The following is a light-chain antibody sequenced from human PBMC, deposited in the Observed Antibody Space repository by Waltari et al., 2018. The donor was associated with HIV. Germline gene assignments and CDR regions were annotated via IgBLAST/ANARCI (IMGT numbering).Light chain of an antibody. CDR2: SNN. Sequence: QSVLTQPPSVSGTPGQRVTISCSGGSSNIGDNAVSWYQQSPGTAPKLLIYSNNQRPSGVPDRFSGSKSGTSASLAISGLQSEDEADYYCATLDDSLNGPVFGGGTKVTVL. J-gene: IGLJ2*01. CDR1: SSNIGDNA. V-gene: IGLV1-44*01. CDR3: ATLDDSLNGPV.